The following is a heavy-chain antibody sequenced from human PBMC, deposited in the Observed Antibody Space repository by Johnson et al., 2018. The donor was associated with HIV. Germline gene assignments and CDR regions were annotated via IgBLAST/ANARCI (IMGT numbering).Heavy chain of an antibody. CDR3: ARDHARDEAFDI. CDR1: GFTFSSYA. CDR2: ISYDGSNE. V-gene: IGHV3-30*14. J-gene: IGHJ3*02. Sequence: VQLVESGGGVVQPGRSLRLSCAASGFTFSSYAMHWVRQAPGKGLEWVAVISYDGSNEYYADSVKGRFTIYRDNSKNTLYLQMNSLRAEDTAVYYCARDHARDEAFDIWGQGTMVTVSS. D-gene: IGHD5-24*01.